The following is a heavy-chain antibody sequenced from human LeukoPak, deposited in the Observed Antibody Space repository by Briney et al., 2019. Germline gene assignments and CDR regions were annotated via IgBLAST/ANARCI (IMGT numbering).Heavy chain of an antibody. V-gene: IGHV4-61*02. D-gene: IGHD3-10*01. CDR1: GGSISSGRYY. CDR2: IYTSGST. CDR3: ARGGDRSFDY. J-gene: IGHJ4*02. Sequence: SETLSLTCTVSGGSISSGRYYWSWIRQPAGKGLEWIGRIYTSGSTKYNPSLKSRASIAVDTSKNQFSLNLSSVTAADTAVYYCARGGDRSFDYWGQGTLVTVSS.